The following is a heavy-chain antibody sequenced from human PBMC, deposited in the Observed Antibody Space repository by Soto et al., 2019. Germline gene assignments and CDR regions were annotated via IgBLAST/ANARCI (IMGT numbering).Heavy chain of an antibody. CDR1: VGILSHYA. Sequence: SETVSCKASVGILSHYAVSRLRQAPGQGLEGLGGTLPISGATDYTQKFKGRVTITADESTNTAYMELNSLRTEDTAVYYCGAGDSSDTGDHWGPGTLVTVSS. CDR2: TLPISGAT. J-gene: IGHJ4*02. CDR3: GAGDSSDTGDH. D-gene: IGHD6-19*01. V-gene: IGHV1-69*13.